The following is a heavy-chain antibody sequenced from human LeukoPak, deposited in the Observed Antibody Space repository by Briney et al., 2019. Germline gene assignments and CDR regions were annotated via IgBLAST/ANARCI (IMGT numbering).Heavy chain of an antibody. D-gene: IGHD6-19*01. V-gene: IGHV3-66*01. J-gene: IGHJ3*02. CDR3: ARASSDWDAFDI. CDR1: GFTVNSNY. Sequence: GGSLRLSCAASGFTVNSNYMSWVRQAPGKGLEWVSVLYSGGTTYYADSVKDRFTISRDNSKNTLYLQMNSLRAEDTAVYYCARASSDWDAFDIWGQGTMVTVSS. CDR2: LYSGGTT.